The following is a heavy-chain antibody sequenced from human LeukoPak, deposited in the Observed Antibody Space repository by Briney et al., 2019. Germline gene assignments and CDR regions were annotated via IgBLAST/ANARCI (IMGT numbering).Heavy chain of an antibody. V-gene: IGHV4-59*01. J-gene: IGHJ4*02. Sequence: SETLSLTCTVSGGSISSYYWCWIRQPPGKGLEWIGYIYYSGSTNYNPSLKSRVTISVDTSKNQLSLKLSSVTAADTAVYYCARVSGYYPKFLDYWGQETLVSVS. CDR2: IYYSGST. D-gene: IGHD3-22*01. CDR3: ARVSGYYPKFLDY. CDR1: GGSISSYY.